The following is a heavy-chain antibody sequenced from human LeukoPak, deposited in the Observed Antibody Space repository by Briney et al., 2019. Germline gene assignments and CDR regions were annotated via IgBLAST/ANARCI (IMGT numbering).Heavy chain of an antibody. D-gene: IGHD3-22*01. CDR3: ARDIYDSSGSYVEYYFDY. CDR2: INPNSGGT. J-gene: IGHJ4*02. Sequence: GSSVKVSCKASGGTFSSYAISWVRQAPGQGLEWMGWINPNSGGTNYAQKFQGRVTMTRDTSISTAYMELSRLRSDDTAVYYCARDIYDSSGSYVEYYFDYWGQGTLVTVSS. CDR1: GGTFSSYA. V-gene: IGHV1-2*02.